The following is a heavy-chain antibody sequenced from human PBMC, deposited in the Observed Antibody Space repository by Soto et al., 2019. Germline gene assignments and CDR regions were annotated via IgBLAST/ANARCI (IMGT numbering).Heavy chain of an antibody. CDR3: ARERGTSHYYYGMDV. D-gene: IGHD2-2*01. CDR2: IWYDGSNK. CDR1: GFTFSSYG. V-gene: IGHV3-33*01. J-gene: IGHJ6*02. Sequence: GGSLRLSCAASGFTFSSYGMHWVRQAPGKGLEWVAVIWYDGSNKYYADSVKGRFTISRDNSKNTLYLQMNSLRAEDTAVYYCARERGTSHYYYGMDVWGQGTTVTVSS.